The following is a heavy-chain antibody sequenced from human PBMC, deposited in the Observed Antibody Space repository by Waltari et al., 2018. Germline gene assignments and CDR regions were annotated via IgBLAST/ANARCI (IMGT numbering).Heavy chain of an antibody. CDR1: GGSISSRSYY. CDR2: IYYSGST. V-gene: IGHV4-39*07. D-gene: IGHD6-19*01. J-gene: IGHJ5*02. Sequence: QLQLQESGPGLVKPSETLSLTCTVSGGSISSRSYYWGWIRQPPGKALEWIGSIYYSGSTYYNPSLRSRVTISVDTSKNQFSLKLSSVTAADTAVYYCARERYSSGLLDWFDPWGQGTLVTVSS. CDR3: ARERYSSGLLDWFDP.